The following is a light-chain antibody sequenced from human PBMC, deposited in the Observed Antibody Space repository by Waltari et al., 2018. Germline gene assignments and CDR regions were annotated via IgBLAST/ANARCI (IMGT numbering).Light chain of an antibody. Sequence: QSVLTQPPSVSGPPGQRASISSPGSWSNMGAGFDVTWYQQIPGGAPKLLIYGNINRPSGVPDRFSGSKSGTSASLAITGLQAEDEADYYCQSYDSRLSGYVFGTATTVTVL. CDR1: WSNMGAGFD. J-gene: IGLJ1*01. V-gene: IGLV1-40*01. CDR2: GNI. CDR3: QSYDSRLSGYV.